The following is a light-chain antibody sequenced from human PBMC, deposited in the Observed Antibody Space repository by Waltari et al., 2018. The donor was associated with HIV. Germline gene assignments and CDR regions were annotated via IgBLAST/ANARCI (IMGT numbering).Light chain of an antibody. Sequence: DINMTQPPPSLSASVGDRVTITCRASQSIITYLDWYHQSPGKAPTLLIFGASTFHDGFSSRFSGSGAETDFTLSNACLQREDSGTYFCLQTFSPPLRFGPGT. CDR2: GAS. CDR1: QSIITY. CDR3: LQTFSPPLR. V-gene: IGKV1-39*01. J-gene: IGKJ2*01.